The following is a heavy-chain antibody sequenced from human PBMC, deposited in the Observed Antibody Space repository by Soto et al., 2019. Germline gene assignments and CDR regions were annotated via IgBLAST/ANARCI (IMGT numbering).Heavy chain of an antibody. Sequence: QVQLVESGGGVVQPGRSLRLSCAASGFPFTSYGMHWVREGPDKGLEWVAIISYDRSDKYYADSVKGRFTISRDNSKNTLYLQMDSLRPEDTALYYCVGGQYYFDYRGQGTLVIVSS. CDR3: VGGQYYFDY. CDR1: GFPFTSYG. J-gene: IGHJ4*02. D-gene: IGHD3-10*01. V-gene: IGHV3-30*03. CDR2: ISYDRSDK.